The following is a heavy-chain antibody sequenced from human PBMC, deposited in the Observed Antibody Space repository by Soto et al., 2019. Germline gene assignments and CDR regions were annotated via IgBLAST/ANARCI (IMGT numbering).Heavy chain of an antibody. CDR2: ISGSGGST. CDR1: GFTFSSYD. D-gene: IGHD5-18*01. CDR3: AKRMGWNRGYSYGYES. Sequence: EVQLLESGGGLVQPGGSLRLSCAASGFTFSSYDMSWVRQAPGKGLEWVSAISGSGGSTYYADSVKGRFTISRDNSKNTLYLQMNSLRAEDTAVYYCAKRMGWNRGYSYGYESWGQGTLVTVSS. V-gene: IGHV3-23*01. J-gene: IGHJ5*02.